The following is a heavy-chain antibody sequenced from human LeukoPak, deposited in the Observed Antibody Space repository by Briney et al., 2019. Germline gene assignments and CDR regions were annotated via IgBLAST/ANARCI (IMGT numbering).Heavy chain of an antibody. CDR3: ASSHDSSGND. D-gene: IGHD3-22*01. Sequence: GGSLRLSCVASGFSFSSYWMAWVRQAPGKGLEWVANIKYDGSLKFYVDSVKGRFTISRDNAKNSPYLEMNSVRADDTAVYFCASSHDSSGNDWGQGTMVTVSS. CDR1: GFSFSSYW. CDR2: IKYDGSLK. J-gene: IGHJ4*02. V-gene: IGHV3-7*01.